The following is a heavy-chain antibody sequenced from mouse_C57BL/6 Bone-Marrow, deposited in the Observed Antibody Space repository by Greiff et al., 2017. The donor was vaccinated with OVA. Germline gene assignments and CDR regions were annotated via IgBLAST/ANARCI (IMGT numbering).Heavy chain of an antibody. Sequence: EVKLMESGGGLVKPGGSLKLSCAASGFTFTSYAMSWVRQTPGKRLEWVATISAGGSYTYYPDNVKGRFTFSRDNAKNNLYLQMSHLKYEDTAMYYCARPLYDGYDGVGYWGQGATLTVSS. V-gene: IGHV5-4*03. J-gene: IGHJ2*01. CDR3: ARPLYDGYDGVGY. D-gene: IGHD2-2*01. CDR1: GFTFTSYA. CDR2: ISAGGSYT.